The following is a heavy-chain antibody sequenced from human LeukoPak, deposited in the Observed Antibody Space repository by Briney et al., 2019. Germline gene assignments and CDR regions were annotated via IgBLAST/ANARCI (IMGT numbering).Heavy chain of an antibody. J-gene: IGHJ4*02. D-gene: IGHD6-25*01. CDR3: TGSGGY. CDR1: GFSFSGSA. V-gene: IGHV3-73*01. Sequence: GGSRKLAWAVSGFSFSGSAIHWVRQASGKGLGWVGRIRSKVNNYATAYAASVKGRFTISRDDSKNTAYLQMNSLKTEDTAVYYCTGSGGYWGQGTLVTVSS. CDR2: IRSKVNNYAT.